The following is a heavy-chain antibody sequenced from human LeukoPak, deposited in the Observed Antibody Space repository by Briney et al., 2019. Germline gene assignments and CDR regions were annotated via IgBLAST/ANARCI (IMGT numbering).Heavy chain of an antibody. CDR2: IRYDGSNK. CDR3: ARGSLYHTVTTSSYMDV. J-gene: IGHJ6*03. Sequence: GGSLRLSCAASGFTFSSYGMHWVRQAPGKGLEGVAFIRYDGSNKYYADSVKGGFTISRDNSKNPLYLQMNSLRAEDTAVYYCARGSLYHTVTTSSYMDVWGKGTTVTVFS. V-gene: IGHV3-30*02. D-gene: IGHD4-11*01. CDR1: GFTFSSYG.